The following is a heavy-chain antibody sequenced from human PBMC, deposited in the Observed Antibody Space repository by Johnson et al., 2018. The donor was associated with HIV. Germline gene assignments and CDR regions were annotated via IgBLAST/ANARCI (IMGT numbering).Heavy chain of an antibody. J-gene: IGHJ3*02. Sequence: QVQLVESGGGVVQPGRSLRLSCAASGFTFSSYAMHWVRQAPGKGLEWVAVISYDGSNKYYADSVKGRFTISRDNSKNTLYLQMNSLRAEDTALYYCARGEALLGDAFDIWGQGTMVIVSS. V-gene: IGHV3-30-3*01. CDR3: ARGEALLGDAFDI. D-gene: IGHD3-16*01. CDR1: GFTFSSYA. CDR2: ISYDGSNK.